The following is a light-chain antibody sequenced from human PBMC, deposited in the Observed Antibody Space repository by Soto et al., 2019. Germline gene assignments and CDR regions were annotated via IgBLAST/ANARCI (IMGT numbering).Light chain of an antibody. V-gene: IGLV2-14*03. CDR3: SSYTSSSTVV. CDR2: NFN. Sequence: QSALTQPASVSGSPGQSITVSCTGTSSDIGAYNYVSWYQQHPGKAPKLIIYNFNARPSGVSTRFSGSKSGNTASLTISGLRAESEADYYCSSYTSSSTVVFGGGTKLTVL. CDR1: SSDIGAYNY. J-gene: IGLJ2*01.